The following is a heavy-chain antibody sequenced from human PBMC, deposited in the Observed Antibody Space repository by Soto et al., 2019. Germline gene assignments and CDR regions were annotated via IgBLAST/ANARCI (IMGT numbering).Heavy chain of an antibody. D-gene: IGHD3-10*01. CDR3: ARALGNYYGMDV. Sequence: QVQLVQSGAEVKKPGASVKVSCKASGYTFTSYYMHWVRQAPGQGLEWMGIINPSGGSTSYAQKFQGRVTMTRDTSTSTGYMELSSLRSEDTAVYYCARALGNYYGMDVWGQGTTVTVSS. CDR1: GYTFTSYY. V-gene: IGHV1-46*03. CDR2: INPSGGST. J-gene: IGHJ6*02.